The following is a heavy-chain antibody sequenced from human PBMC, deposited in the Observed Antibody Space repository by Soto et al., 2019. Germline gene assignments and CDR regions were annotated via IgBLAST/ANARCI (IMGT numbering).Heavy chain of an antibody. D-gene: IGHD3-10*01. V-gene: IGHV3-15*01. CDR3: VIDEEARGFGEIDY. Sequence: PGGSLRLSCAASGFAFSPASMTWVRQAPGKGLEWVALIKSKTSGETRAYAAPGKGRFTISRDDSENTVFLQMDSLKTEDTAVYYCVIDEEARGFGEIDYWGRGTLVTVSS. CDR1: GFAFSPAS. J-gene: IGHJ4*02. CDR2: IKSKTSGETR.